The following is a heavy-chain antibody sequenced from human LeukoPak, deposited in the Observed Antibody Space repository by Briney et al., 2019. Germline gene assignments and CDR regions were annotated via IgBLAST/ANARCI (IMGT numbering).Heavy chain of an antibody. V-gene: IGHV4-34*01. CDR3: ARTLDTSGYFRNFDY. Sequence: PSETLSLTCTVSGGSISSYYWSWIRQPPGKGLEWIGEISHSGGTNYNPSLKSRVTISADTSKNQFSLTLSYMTAADTAVYYCARTLDTSGYFRNFDYWGQGSLVTVSS. J-gene: IGHJ4*02. CDR1: GGSISSYY. D-gene: IGHD5-12*01. CDR2: ISHSGGT.